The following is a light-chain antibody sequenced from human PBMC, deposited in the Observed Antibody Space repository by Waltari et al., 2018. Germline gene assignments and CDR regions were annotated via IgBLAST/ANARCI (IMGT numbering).Light chain of an antibody. CDR2: KDT. CDR1: ALPNQY. V-gene: IGLV3-25*03. CDR3: QSTHNSGAYVV. J-gene: IGLJ2*01. Sequence: YELTQPPSVSVSPAQTARITCSADALPNQYVSVYQQKPGQAPRLLIFKDTERSSGIPGRFSGSNSGTIVTLTISGVQAQDEADYYCQSTHNSGAYVVFGGGTKLTVL.